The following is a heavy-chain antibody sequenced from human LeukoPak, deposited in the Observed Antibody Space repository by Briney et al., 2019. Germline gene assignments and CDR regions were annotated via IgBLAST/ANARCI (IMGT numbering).Heavy chain of an antibody. CDR1: GGSISSSSYY. J-gene: IGHJ4*02. CDR2: IYYSGST. V-gene: IGHV4-39*07. Sequence: SETLSLTCTVSGGSISSSSYYWGWIRQPPGKGLEWIGSIYYSGSTYYNPSLKSRVTISVDTSKNQFSLKLSSVTAADTAVYYCARDQWGGDVDYWGQGTLVTVSS. D-gene: IGHD1-26*01. CDR3: ARDQWGGDVDY.